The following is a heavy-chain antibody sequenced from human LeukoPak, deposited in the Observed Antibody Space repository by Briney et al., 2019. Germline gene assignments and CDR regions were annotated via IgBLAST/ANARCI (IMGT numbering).Heavy chain of an antibody. J-gene: IGHJ4*02. V-gene: IGHV3-23*01. CDR2: ISGSGDST. D-gene: IGHD6-13*01. CDR1: GFTFSSYS. CDR3: ARSFSSRFSSPRRPYYFDY. Sequence: HPGGSLRLSCVVSGFTFSSYSMSWVRQAPGKGLEWVSAISGSGDSTYYADSVKGLCTISRDNSKNTLYMEMKSLKVEDSAIYYCARSFSSRFSSPRRPYYFDYWGQGTLVTVSS.